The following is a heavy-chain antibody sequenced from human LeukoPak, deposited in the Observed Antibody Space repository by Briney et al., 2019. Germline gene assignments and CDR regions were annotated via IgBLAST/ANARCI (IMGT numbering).Heavy chain of an antibody. CDR3: ASDVGYKFDY. V-gene: IGHV3-74*01. D-gene: IGHD5-24*01. J-gene: IGHJ4*02. Sequence: PGGSLRLSCAVSGFPFSRDSMHWVRQSPGKGLVWLSRIDHDGSTTNYADSVKGRFTIARDNAKNTLYLQMNSLRDEDTAVYYCASDVGYKFDYWGQGTLVTISS. CDR2: IDHDGSTT. CDR1: GFPFSRDS.